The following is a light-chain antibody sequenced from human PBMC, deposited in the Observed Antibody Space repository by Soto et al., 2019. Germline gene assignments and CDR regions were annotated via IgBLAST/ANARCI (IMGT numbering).Light chain of an antibody. CDR3: QSYDSSLSGVV. J-gene: IGLJ2*01. Sequence: QSVLTQPPSVSGAPGQRVTISCTGSSSNIGAGYDVHWYQQLPGTAPKLLIYGNSNRPSGVPDRFSGSKSGTSASLAITGLRAEDEADYYCQSYDSSLSGVVFGGGTKSPS. V-gene: IGLV1-40*01. CDR2: GNS. CDR1: SSNIGAGYD.